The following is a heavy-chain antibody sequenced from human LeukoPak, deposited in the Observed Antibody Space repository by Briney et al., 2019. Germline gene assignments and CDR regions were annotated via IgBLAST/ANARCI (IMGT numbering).Heavy chain of an antibody. CDR1: GGSFSDYY. Sequence: SETLSLTCAVYGGSFSDYYWSWIRQPPGKGLEWIGEINHSGSTNYNPSLKTRVTISVDTSRNQFSLKLKSVTAADTAMYYCARAGFGLAPHRGTPFDYWGQGTLVTVSS. CDR2: INHSGST. V-gene: IGHV4-34*01. J-gene: IGHJ4*02. CDR3: ARAGFGLAPHRGTPFDY. D-gene: IGHD3-10*01.